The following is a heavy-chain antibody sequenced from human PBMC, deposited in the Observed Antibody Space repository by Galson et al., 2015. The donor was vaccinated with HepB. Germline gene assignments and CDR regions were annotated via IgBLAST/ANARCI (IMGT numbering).Heavy chain of an antibody. CDR2: IYYSGST. CDR1: GGSISSYY. V-gene: IGHV4-59*01. Sequence: ETLSLTCTVSGGSISSYYWSWIRQPPGKGLEWIGYIYYSGSTNYNPSLKGRVTISVDTSKNQFSLKLSSVTAADTAVYYCARRGPITNAFDIWGQGTMVTVSS. CDR3: ARRGPITNAFDI. J-gene: IGHJ3*02. D-gene: IGHD3-3*01.